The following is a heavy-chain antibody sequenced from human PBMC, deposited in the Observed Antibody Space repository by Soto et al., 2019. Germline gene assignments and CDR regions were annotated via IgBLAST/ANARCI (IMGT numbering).Heavy chain of an antibody. CDR3: AKDAAQYDYSMYYFDY. J-gene: IGHJ4*02. CDR2: ISYDGSNK. CDR1: GFTFSSYG. V-gene: IGHV3-30*18. Sequence: GESLKISCAASGFTFSSYGMHWVRQAPGKGLEWVAVISYDGSNKYYADSVKGRFTISRDNSKNTLYLQMNSLRAEDTAVYYCAKDAAQYDYSMYYFDYWGQGTLVTVSS. D-gene: IGHD4-17*01.